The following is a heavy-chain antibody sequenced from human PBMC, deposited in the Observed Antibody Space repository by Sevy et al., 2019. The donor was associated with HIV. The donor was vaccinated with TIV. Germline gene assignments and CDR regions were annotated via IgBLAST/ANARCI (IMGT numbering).Heavy chain of an antibody. V-gene: IGHV3-21*01. J-gene: IGHJ4*02. Sequence: GGSLRLSCAASGFTFSSYSMNWVRQAPGKGLEWVSSISSSSSYRYYGDAVKGRFTISRENAKTSLFLHMNSLRAEDTAVYYCARGYSNYLIDYWGQGTLVTVSS. CDR3: ARGYSNYLIDY. D-gene: IGHD4-4*01. CDR2: ISSSSSYR. CDR1: GFTFSSYS.